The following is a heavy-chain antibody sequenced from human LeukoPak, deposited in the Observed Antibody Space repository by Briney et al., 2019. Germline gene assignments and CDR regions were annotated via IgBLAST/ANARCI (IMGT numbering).Heavy chain of an antibody. V-gene: IGHV4-34*01. CDR3: ARGGSNDYVWGSYRKPLDY. J-gene: IGHJ4*02. CDR1: GGSCSGYY. D-gene: IGHD3-16*02. CDR2: INHSGST. Sequence: SESLSLTCAVYGGSCSGYYWSWIRQPPGKGLEWIGEINHSGSTNYNPSLKSRVTISVDTSKNQFSLKLSSVTAADTAVYYCARGGSNDYVWGSYRKPLDYWGQGTLVTVSS.